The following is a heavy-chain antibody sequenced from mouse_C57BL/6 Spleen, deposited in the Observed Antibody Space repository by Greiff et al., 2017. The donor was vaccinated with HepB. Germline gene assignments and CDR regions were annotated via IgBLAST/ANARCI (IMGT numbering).Heavy chain of an antibody. CDR3: ARGYYGSSSFDY. Sequence: VQLQQPGAELVKPGASVKMSCKASGYTFTSYWITWVKQRPGQGLEWIGDIYPGSGSTNYNEKFKSKATLTVDTSSSTAYMQLSSLTSEDSAVYYCARGYYGSSSFDYGGQGTTLTVSS. CDR1: GYTFTSYW. V-gene: IGHV1-55*01. J-gene: IGHJ2*01. D-gene: IGHD1-1*01. CDR2: IYPGSGST.